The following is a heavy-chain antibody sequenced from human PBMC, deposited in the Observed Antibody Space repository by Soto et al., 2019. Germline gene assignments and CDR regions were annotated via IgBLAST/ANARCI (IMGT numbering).Heavy chain of an antibody. CDR3: ARGHCSSTSCYWGNNWFDP. CDR1: GYTFTGYY. CDR2: INPNSGGT. V-gene: IGHV1-2*02. D-gene: IGHD2-2*01. J-gene: IGHJ5*02. Sequence: ASMKVSCKASGYTFTGYYMHWVRQAPGQGLEWMGWINPNSGGTNYAQKFQGRVTMTRDTSISTAYMELSRLRSDDTAVYYCARGHCSSTSCYWGNNWFDPWGQGTLVTVSS.